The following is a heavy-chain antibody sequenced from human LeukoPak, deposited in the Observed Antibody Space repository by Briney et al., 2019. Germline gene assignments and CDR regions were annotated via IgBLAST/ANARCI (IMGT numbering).Heavy chain of an antibody. CDR1: GFTFDDYA. CDR3: AKDRIAAAGYFDY. J-gene: IGHJ4*02. CDR2: ISWNSGSI. Sequence: GRSLRLSCAASGFTFDDYAMHWVRQAPGKGLEWVSGISWNSGSIGYADSVKGRFTISRDNAKNSLYLQMNSLRAEDTALYYCAKDRIAAAGYFDYWGQGTPVTVSS. D-gene: IGHD6-13*01. V-gene: IGHV3-9*01.